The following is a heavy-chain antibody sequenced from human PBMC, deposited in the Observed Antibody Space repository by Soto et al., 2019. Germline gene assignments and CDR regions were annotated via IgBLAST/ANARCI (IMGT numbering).Heavy chain of an antibody. J-gene: IGHJ6*02. V-gene: IGHV2-5*02. CDR1: GFSLSTSGVG. Sequence: QITLKESGPPLVKPTQTLTLTCTFSGFSLSTSGVGVAWIRQPPGKALEWLAPIYWDDDKRYRPSLETRLTITKDTSKNQVVLTMTNMDSVDTATYYCAYLPCSGGSCYWFSYSGMDVWGQGTTVTVSS. CDR3: AYLPCSGGSCYWFSYSGMDV. D-gene: IGHD2-15*01. CDR2: IYWDDDK.